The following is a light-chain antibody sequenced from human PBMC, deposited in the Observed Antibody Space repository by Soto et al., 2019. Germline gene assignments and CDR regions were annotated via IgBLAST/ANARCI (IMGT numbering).Light chain of an antibody. V-gene: IGLV2-14*01. J-gene: IGLJ2*01. CDR2: EVS. CDR3: SSYTTSSTVA. Sequence: QSALTQSASVSGSPGQSITISCTGTSSDIGGYNYVSWYQQHPDKAPKLMIFEVSNRPSGVSNRFSGSKSGNTASLTISGLLPEYEADYYCSSYTTSSTVAVGGGTKLTVL. CDR1: SSDIGGYNY.